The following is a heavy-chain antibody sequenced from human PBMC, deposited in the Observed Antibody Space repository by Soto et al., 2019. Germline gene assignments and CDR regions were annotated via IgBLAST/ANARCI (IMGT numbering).Heavy chain of an antibody. V-gene: IGHV3-23*01. Sequence: EVQLLESGGGLVQPGGSLRLSCAASEFTFSNYAMSWFRQAPGKGLEWVSAISYGGGTTYYADSVKGRFTISRENSKNXXYLQMNSLRAEDTAVYYCAKNPGYYYDSTGYHFDYWGQGTLVTVSS. D-gene: IGHD3-22*01. CDR1: EFTFSNYA. CDR3: AKNPGYYYDSTGYHFDY. CDR2: ISYGGGTT. J-gene: IGHJ4*02.